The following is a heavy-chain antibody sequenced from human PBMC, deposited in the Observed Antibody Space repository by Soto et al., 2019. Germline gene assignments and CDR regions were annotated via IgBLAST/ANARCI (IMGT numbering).Heavy chain of an antibody. CDR1: GFNIRSHG. J-gene: IGHJ4*02. CDR3: VREAITGHLDF. Sequence: EVQLVESGGTLVQPGGSLRLSCEGSGFNIRSHGMHWVRQAPGKGLEWIAYISTSSNVIYYADSVTGRFTISRDNGINSLSLQMNRLKDDDTALYYCVREAITGHLDFWGQGTPVSVSS. D-gene: IGHD2-8*02. CDR2: ISTSSNVI. V-gene: IGHV3-48*02.